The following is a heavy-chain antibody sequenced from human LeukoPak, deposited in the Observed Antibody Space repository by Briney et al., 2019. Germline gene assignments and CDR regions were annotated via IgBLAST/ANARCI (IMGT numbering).Heavy chain of an antibody. D-gene: IGHD2-2*01. CDR2: IYYSGIT. CDR1: GDSISSSSFY. CDR3: AKSGPAAGRPDAFDI. J-gene: IGHJ3*02. V-gene: IGHV4-39*07. Sequence: SETLSLTCTLSGDSISSSSFYWGWIRQPPGKGLECIGTIYYSGITYYSSSLKSRVTISVDTSRNQFSLRLTSMTAADTAVYFCAKSGPAAGRPDAFDIWGQGTMVTVSS.